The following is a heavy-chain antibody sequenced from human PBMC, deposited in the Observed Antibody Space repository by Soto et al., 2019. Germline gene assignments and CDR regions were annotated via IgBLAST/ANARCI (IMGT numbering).Heavy chain of an antibody. CDR3: ARDIESVTAKHFFYYYAMDV. J-gene: IGHJ6*02. CDR2: VSANNGHT. V-gene: IGHV1-18*01. Sequence: DSVKVSCKASGFTFSNYGLNWVRQAPGQGLEWMGWVSANNGHTNYAQNLQGRVSMTTDTSTSTAYMELRGLRFDDTAVYYCARDIESVTAKHFFYYYAMDVWGQGTTVTVSS. D-gene: IGHD2-8*01. CDR1: GFTFSNYG.